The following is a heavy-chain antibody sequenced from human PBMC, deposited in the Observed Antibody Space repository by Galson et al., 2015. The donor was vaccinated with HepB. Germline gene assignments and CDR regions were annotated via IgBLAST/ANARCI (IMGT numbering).Heavy chain of an antibody. D-gene: IGHD1-1*01. Sequence: SLRLSCAASGFTFGDHAMSWFRQAPGKGLEWVGFIRGKAHGETTEYAASVKGRFTISRDDSKSIAYLQMNSLKTEDTAVYYCSRPLSTTSYYCYGVDVWGQGTTVTVSS. J-gene: IGHJ6*02. V-gene: IGHV3-49*03. CDR2: IRGKAHGETT. CDR1: GFTFGDHA. CDR3: SRPLSTTSYYCYGVDV.